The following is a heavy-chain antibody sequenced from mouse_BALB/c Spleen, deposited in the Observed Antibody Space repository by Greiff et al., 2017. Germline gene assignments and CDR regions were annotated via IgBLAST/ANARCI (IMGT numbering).Heavy chain of an antibody. Sequence: EVMLVESGGGLVKPGGSLKLSCAASGFTFSSYAMSWVRQTPEKRLEWVATISSGGSYTYYPDSVKGRFTISRDNAKNTLYLQMSSLRSEDTAMYYCARQGDGYSDYWGQGTTLTVSS. CDR2: ISSGGSYT. D-gene: IGHD2-3*01. CDR3: ARQGDGYSDY. CDR1: GFTFSSYA. V-gene: IGHV5-9-3*01. J-gene: IGHJ2*01.